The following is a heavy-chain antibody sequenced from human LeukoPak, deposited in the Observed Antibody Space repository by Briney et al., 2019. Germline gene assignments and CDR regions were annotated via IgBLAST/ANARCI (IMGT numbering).Heavy chain of an antibody. D-gene: IGHD2-15*01. CDR2: IHFGGSHK. V-gene: IGHV3-30*02. CDR1: GFTFSSYG. Sequence: GGSLRLSCAASGFTFSSYGMHWVRQAPGKGLEWVAFIHFGGSHKYYADSVKGRFTISRDNSKNTLYLHMSSLRAEDTAVYYCARGLRYCSGGRCYFSPPYYYYMDVWGKGTTVTISS. CDR3: ARGLRYCSGGRCYFSPPYYYYMDV. J-gene: IGHJ6*03.